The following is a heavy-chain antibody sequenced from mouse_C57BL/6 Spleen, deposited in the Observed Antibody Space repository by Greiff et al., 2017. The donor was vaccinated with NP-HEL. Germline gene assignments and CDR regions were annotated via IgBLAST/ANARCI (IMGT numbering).Heavy chain of an antibody. D-gene: IGHD1-1*01. CDR1: GFTFSSYA. Sequence: EVQRVESGGDLVKPGGSLKLSCAASGFTFSSYAMSWVRQTPEKRLEWVATISDGGSYTYYPDNVKGRFTISRDNAKNNLYLQMSHLKSEDTAMYYCARDGCGYYGSDFDDWGQGTTLTVSS. V-gene: IGHV5-4*01. J-gene: IGHJ2*01. CDR3: ARDGCGYYGSDFDD. CDR2: ISDGGSYT.